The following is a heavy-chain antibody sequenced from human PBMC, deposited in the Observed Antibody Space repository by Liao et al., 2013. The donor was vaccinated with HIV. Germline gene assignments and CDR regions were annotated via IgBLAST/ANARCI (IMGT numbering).Heavy chain of an antibody. CDR2: IYASGST. Sequence: QLQLQESGPGLVKPSATLSLTCTVSGGSISSYYWSWIRQPAGKGLEWIGRIYASGSTYYNSSLQSRVTMSLDTSKNQFSLKLSSVTAADTAVYYCARGFSTSVYFDWLLDWWGQGTLVTVFS. CDR3: ARGFSTSVYFDWLLDW. V-gene: IGHV4-4*07. CDR1: GGSISSYY. J-gene: IGHJ4*02. D-gene: IGHD3-9*01.